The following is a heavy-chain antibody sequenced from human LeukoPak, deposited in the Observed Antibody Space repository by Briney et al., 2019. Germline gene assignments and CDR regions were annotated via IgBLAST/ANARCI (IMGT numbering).Heavy chain of an antibody. CDR2: ISYDGSNK. Sequence: GGSLRLSCAASGFTFSSYAMHWVRQAPGKGLEWVAVISYDGSNKYYADSVEGRFTISRDNSKNTLYLQMNSLRAEDTAVYYCARRYCSSTSCYTGWFDPWGQGTLVTVSS. CDR3: ARRYCSSTSCYTGWFDP. V-gene: IGHV3-30-3*01. J-gene: IGHJ5*02. D-gene: IGHD2-2*02. CDR1: GFTFSSYA.